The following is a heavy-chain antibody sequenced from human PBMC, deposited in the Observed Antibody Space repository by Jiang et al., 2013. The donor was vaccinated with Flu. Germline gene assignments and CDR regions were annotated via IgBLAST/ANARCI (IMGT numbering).Heavy chain of an antibody. Sequence: RLSCAASGFTFDDYTMHWVRQAPGKGLEWVSLISWDGGSTYYADSVKGRFTISRDNSKNSLYLQMNSLRTEDTALYYCARGQGGAHPPIDAFDIWGQGTMVTVSS. V-gene: IGHV3-43*01. CDR1: GFTFDDYT. J-gene: IGHJ3*02. CDR2: ISWDGGST. CDR3: ARGQGGAHPPIDAFDI. D-gene: IGHD3-16*01.